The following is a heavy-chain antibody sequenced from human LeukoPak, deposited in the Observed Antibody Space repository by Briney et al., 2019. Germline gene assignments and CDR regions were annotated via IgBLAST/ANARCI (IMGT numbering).Heavy chain of an antibody. V-gene: IGHV1-69*06. J-gene: IGHJ4*02. CDR3: ATSGYSSGWYGY. CDR2: IIPIFGTA. D-gene: IGHD6-19*01. CDR1: GGTFSSYA. Sequence: ASVKVSCKASGGTFSSYAISWVRQAPGQGPEWIGGIIPIFGTANYAQKFQGRVTITADKSTSTAYMELSSLRSEDTAVYYCATSGYSSGWYGYWGQGTLVTVSS.